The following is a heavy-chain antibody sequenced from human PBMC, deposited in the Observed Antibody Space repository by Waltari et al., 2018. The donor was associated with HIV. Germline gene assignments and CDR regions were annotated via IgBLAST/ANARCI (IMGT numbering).Heavy chain of an antibody. D-gene: IGHD1-26*01. CDR3: AKTEWELPVYFDY. CDR1: GFTFSSYA. J-gene: IGHJ4*02. Sequence: EVQLLESGGGLVQPGGSLRLSCAASGFTFSSYAMSWVRQAPGKGLEWVSAISGSGGSTYYADSVKGRFTIPRDNSKNTLYLQMNSLRAEDTAVYYCAKTEWELPVYFDYWGQGTLVTVSS. V-gene: IGHV3-23*01. CDR2: ISGSGGST.